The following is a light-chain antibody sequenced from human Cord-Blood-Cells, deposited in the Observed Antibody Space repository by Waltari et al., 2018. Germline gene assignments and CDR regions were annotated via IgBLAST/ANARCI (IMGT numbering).Light chain of an antibody. CDR3: CSYAGSYSLV. CDR1: SSDVGGYNY. CDR2: DVS. Sequence: QSALTQPRSVSGSPGQSVTISCTGTSSDVGGYNYVSWYQQHPDKAPKLMIHDVSKRPSGVPDRFSGSKSGNTASLTISGLQAEDEADYYCCSYAGSYSLVFGGGTKLTVL. J-gene: IGLJ3*02. V-gene: IGLV2-11*01.